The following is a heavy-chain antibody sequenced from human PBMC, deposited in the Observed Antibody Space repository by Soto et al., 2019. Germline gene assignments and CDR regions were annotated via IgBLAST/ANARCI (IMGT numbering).Heavy chain of an antibody. CDR2: IIPIFGTA. J-gene: IGHJ4*02. CDR3: ARVRKPYYYDGSVYSSLDY. Sequence: SVKVSCKASGGTFSSYAISWVRQAPGQGLEWMGGIIPIFGTANYAQKFQGRVTITADESTSTAYMELSSLRSEDTAVYYCARVRKPYYYDGSVYSSLDYWGKGPLVTVSS. V-gene: IGHV1-69*13. D-gene: IGHD3-22*01. CDR1: GGTFSSYA.